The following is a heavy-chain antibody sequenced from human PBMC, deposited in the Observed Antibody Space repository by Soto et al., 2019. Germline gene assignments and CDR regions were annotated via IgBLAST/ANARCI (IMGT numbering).Heavy chain of an antibody. D-gene: IGHD3-10*01. J-gene: IGHJ4*02. CDR2: IYYSGST. Sequence: QVQLQESGPGLVKPSQTLSLTCTVSGGSISSGGYYWSWIRQHPGKGLEWIGYIYYSGSTYYNPSLKSRVNISVDPSKNQFSLKLSSVTAAATAVYYCARHRSSGLWFGENHDYWGQGTLVTVSS. CDR3: ARHRSSGLWFGENHDY. V-gene: IGHV4-31*03. CDR1: GGSISSGGYY.